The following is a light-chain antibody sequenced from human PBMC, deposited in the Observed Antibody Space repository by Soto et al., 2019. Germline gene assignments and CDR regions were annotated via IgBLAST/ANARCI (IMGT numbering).Light chain of an antibody. Sequence: DIQMTQSPSSLSASVGDRVTITCRASENIFSYVNWYQQKSGHAPKLLIFGTSSLHSGVPSGFSGSGSGTEFTLTINSLQPEDFATYYCQQSYNSAWTFGQGTKVDIK. CDR3: QQSYNSAWT. J-gene: IGKJ1*01. V-gene: IGKV1-39*01. CDR1: ENIFSY. CDR2: GTS.